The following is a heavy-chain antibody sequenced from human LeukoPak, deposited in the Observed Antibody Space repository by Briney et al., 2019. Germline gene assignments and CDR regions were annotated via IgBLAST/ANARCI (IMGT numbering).Heavy chain of an antibody. CDR3: AGRYGFVAIIDY. CDR1: DDSITIYY. V-gene: IGHV4-34*01. CDR2: INHSGST. D-gene: IGHD2-21*01. Sequence: SETLSLTCTVSDDSITIYYWSWIRQPPGKGLEWIGEINHSGSTNYNPSLKSRVTISVDTSKNQFSLKLSSVTAADTAVYYCAGRYGFVAIIDYWGQGTLVTVSS. J-gene: IGHJ4*02.